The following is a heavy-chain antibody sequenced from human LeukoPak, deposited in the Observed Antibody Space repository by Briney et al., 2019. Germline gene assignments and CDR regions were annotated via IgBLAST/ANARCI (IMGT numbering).Heavy chain of an antibody. CDR1: GFTFDDYG. Sequence: GGSLRLSCAASGFTFDDYGMSWVRQAPGKGLEWVSSINWNGGTTDYADSVKGRFTISRDNSKNTLYLQMNSLRAEDTAVYYCAKTATYYYDSSGSFDYWGQGTLVTVSS. J-gene: IGHJ4*02. CDR2: INWNGGTT. V-gene: IGHV3-20*04. D-gene: IGHD3-22*01. CDR3: AKTATYYYDSSGSFDY.